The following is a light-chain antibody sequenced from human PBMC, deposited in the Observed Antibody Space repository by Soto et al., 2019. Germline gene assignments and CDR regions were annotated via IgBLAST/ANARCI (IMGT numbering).Light chain of an antibody. CDR1: QSVSSY. CDR2: DAS. CDR3: QQRSNSPPWT. V-gene: IGKV3-11*01. Sequence: EIVLTQSPATLSLSPGERATLSCRASQSVSSYLAWYQQKPGQAPRLLTYDASNRATGIPARFSGSGSGTDFTLTISSLEPEDFAVYYCQQRSNSPPWTFGQGTKVDIK. J-gene: IGKJ1*01.